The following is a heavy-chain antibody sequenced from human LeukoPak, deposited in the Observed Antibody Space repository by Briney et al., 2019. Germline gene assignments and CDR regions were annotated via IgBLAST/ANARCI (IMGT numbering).Heavy chain of an antibody. Sequence: VASVKVSCKASGYTFTGYYMHWVRQAPGQGLEWMGWINPNSGGTNYAQKFQGRVTMTRDTSISTAYMELSRLRSDDTAVYYGARGVVPAATYYYYYMDVWGKGTTVTVSS. J-gene: IGHJ6*03. CDR2: INPNSGGT. CDR3: ARGVVPAATYYYYYMDV. D-gene: IGHD2-2*01. V-gene: IGHV1-2*02. CDR1: GYTFTGYY.